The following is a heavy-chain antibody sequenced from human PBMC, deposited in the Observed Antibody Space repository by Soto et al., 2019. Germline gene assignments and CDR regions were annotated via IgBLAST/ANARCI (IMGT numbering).Heavy chain of an antibody. CDR2: ISWDGGST. D-gene: IGHD3-22*01. J-gene: IGHJ3*02. Sequence: PGGSLRLSCAASGFTFDDYTMHWVRQAPGKSLEWVSLISWDGGSTYYADSVKGRFTISRDNSKNSLYLQMNSLRTEDTALYYCAKDQKGSGYYRWTAAFDIWGQGTMVTVSS. V-gene: IGHV3-43*01. CDR3: AKDQKGSGYYRWTAAFDI. CDR1: GFTFDDYT.